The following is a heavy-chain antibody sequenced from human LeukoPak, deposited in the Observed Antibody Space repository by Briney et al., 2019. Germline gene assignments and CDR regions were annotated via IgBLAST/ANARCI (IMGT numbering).Heavy chain of an antibody. CDR1: GYTFTSNY. V-gene: IGHV1-2*02. D-gene: IGHD4-17*01. CDR3: ARDYGDYEAFDI. Sequence: ASVKVSCKAFGYTFTSNYMHWVRQAPGQGLEWMGWINPNSGGTNYAQKFQGRVTMTRDTSISTAYMELSRLRSDDTAVYYCARDYGDYEAFDIWGQGTMVTVSS. J-gene: IGHJ3*02. CDR2: INPNSGGT.